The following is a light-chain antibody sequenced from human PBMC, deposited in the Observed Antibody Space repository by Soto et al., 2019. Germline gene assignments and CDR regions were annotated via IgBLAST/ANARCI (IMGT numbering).Light chain of an antibody. V-gene: IGLV2-14*01. Sequence: QSALPQPASVSGSPGQSLTISCTGTSSDVGGYNYVSWYQHHPGKAPELMIFEVSNRPSGVSHRFSGSKSGNTASLTISGLQTEDEGDYYCSSYTSSSTRVFGTGTKLTVL. J-gene: IGLJ1*01. CDR1: SSDVGGYNY. CDR2: EVS. CDR3: SSYTSSSTRV.